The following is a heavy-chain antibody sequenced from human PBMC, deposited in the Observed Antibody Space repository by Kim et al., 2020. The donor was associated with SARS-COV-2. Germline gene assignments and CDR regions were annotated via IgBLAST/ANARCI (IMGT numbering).Heavy chain of an antibody. V-gene: IGHV3-48*02. J-gene: IGHJ4*02. Sequence: GGSLRLSCRASGFSSTTYSMNWVRQAPGKGLEWVSHIGESGAIVYADSVKGRFTIARDIAKNSVHLQMDSLRDEDTAVYYCARDAKAGNLRYFFDYWGLGTLVTVSS. CDR3: ARDAKAGNLRYFFDY. CDR2: IGESGAI. CDR1: GFSSTTYS. D-gene: IGHD1-1*01.